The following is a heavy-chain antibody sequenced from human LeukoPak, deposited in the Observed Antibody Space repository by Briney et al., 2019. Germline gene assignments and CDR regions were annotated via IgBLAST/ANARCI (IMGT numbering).Heavy chain of an antibody. J-gene: IGHJ4*02. V-gene: IGHV3-53*01. CDR3: AKDRGQRWLMSFEY. CDR1: EFTVSSSY. Sequence: GGSLRLSCAASEFTVSSSYMTWIRQAPGKGLEWVSLIYSGGSIYYADSVKGRFTISRDNSKNTLYLEMNSLRAEDTAVYYCAKDRGQRWLMSFEYWGQGTLVTVSS. D-gene: IGHD3-9*01. CDR2: IYSGGSI.